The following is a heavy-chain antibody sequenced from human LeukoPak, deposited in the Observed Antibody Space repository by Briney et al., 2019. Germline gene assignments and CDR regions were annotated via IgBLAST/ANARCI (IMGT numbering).Heavy chain of an antibody. CDR2: ISAYNGNT. CDR3: ARDSTVTTHNWFDP. D-gene: IGHD4-17*01. CDR1: GYTFTSYY. J-gene: IGHJ5*02. V-gene: IGHV1-18*04. Sequence: ASVKLSCKASGYTFTSYYMHWVRQAPGQGLEWMGWISAYNGNTNYAQKLQGRVTMTTDTSTSTAYMELRSLRSDDTAVYYCARDSTVTTHNWFDPWGQGTLVTVSS.